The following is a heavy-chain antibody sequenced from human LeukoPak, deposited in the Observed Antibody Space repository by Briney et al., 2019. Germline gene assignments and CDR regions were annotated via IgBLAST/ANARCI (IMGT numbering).Heavy chain of an antibody. D-gene: IGHD6-19*01. CDR1: GYTFTSYD. Sequence: ASVKVSCKASGYTFTSYDINWVRQATGQGLEWMGWMNSNSGNTGYAQKFQARVTMTTDTSTSTAYMELRSLRSDDTAVYYCASHSSAHDAFDIWGQGTMVTVSS. J-gene: IGHJ3*02. CDR2: MNSNSGNT. V-gene: IGHV1-8*02. CDR3: ASHSSAHDAFDI.